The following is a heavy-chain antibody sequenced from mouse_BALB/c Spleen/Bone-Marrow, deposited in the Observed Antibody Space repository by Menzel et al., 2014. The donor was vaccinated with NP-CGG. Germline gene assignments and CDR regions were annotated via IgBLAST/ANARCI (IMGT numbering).Heavy chain of an antibody. V-gene: IGHV14-3*02. CDR1: GFNIKDTY. Sequence: EVQLQQSGAELVKPGASVKLSCTASGFNIKDTYMHWVKQRPEQGLEWIGRIDPANGNTKYDPKFQGKATITADTSSNTAYLQLSSLTSEDTAVYYCGRVWGTYYYRAMDYWGQGTSVTVSS. CDR2: IDPANGNT. CDR3: GRVWGTYYYRAMDY. J-gene: IGHJ4*01. D-gene: IGHD5-1*01.